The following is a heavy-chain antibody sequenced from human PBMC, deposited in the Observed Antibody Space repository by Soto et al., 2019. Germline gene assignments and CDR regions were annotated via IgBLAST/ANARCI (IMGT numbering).Heavy chain of an antibody. D-gene: IGHD3-10*01. Sequence: GASVKVSCKASGYTFTSYGISWVRQSPGQGLEWMGWISAYNGNTNYAQKLQGRVTMTTDTSTSTAYMELRSLRSDDTAVYYCARSGSGSALTTPFDYWGQGTLVTVSS. J-gene: IGHJ4*02. CDR3: ARSGSGSALTTPFDY. CDR2: ISAYNGNT. V-gene: IGHV1-18*01. CDR1: GYTFTSYG.